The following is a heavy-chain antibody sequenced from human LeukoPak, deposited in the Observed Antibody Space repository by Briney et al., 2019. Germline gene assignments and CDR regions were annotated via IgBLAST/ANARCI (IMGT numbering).Heavy chain of an antibody. D-gene: IGHD3-22*01. CDR3: ASFRPGNGGGYYYD. Sequence: TGSSLRLSCAASGFTFSSYGMHWVRQAPGKGLEWVAVIWYDASNKYYADSVKGRFTISRDNSKNTLYLQMNSLRAEDTAVYYCASFRPGNGGGYYYDWGQGTLVTVSS. CDR1: GFTFSSYG. CDR2: IWYDASNK. J-gene: IGHJ4*02. V-gene: IGHV3-33*01.